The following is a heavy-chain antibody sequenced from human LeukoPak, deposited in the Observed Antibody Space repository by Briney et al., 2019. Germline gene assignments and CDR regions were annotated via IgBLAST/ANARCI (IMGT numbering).Heavy chain of an antibody. CDR2: IIPIFGTA. J-gene: IGHJ6*04. Sequence: SVKVSCKASGGTFSSYAISWVRQAPGQGLEWMGGIIPIFGTANYAQKFQGRVTITADKSTSTAYMELSSLRSEDTAVYYCARDLEDGHYYYGMDVWGKGTTVTVSS. V-gene: IGHV1-69*06. CDR3: ARDLEDGHYYYGMDV. CDR1: GGTFSSYA. D-gene: IGHD5-24*01.